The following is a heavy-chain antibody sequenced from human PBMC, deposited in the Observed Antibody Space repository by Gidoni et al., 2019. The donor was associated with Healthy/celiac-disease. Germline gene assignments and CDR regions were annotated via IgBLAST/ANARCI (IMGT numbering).Heavy chain of an antibody. V-gene: IGHV3-21*01. CDR3: ARDRVTGYLNKGILRGYGMDV. Sequence: EVQLVESGGGLVKPGGSLRLSCAASGFTFSSYSMNWVRQAPGKGLEWVSSISSSSSYIYYADSVKGRFTISRDNAKNSLYLQMNSLRAEDTAVYYCARDRVTGYLNKGILRGYGMDVWGQGTTVTVSS. J-gene: IGHJ6*02. D-gene: IGHD6-25*01. CDR1: GFTFSSYS. CDR2: ISSSSSYI.